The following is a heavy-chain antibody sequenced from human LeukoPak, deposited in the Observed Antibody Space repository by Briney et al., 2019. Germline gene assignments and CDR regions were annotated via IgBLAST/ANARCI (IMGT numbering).Heavy chain of an antibody. Sequence: GGSLRLSCAASGFDFSNYGMHWVRQAPGKGLEWVTFIQYDGINKYYGDSVRGRFTISRDNSKNTLYLQMHSLRVEDTAVYYCAKVPINRIVVVVAATLYYFDYWGQGTLVTVSS. CDR2: IQYDGINK. V-gene: IGHV3-30*02. CDR3: AKVPINRIVVVVAATLYYFDY. CDR1: GFDFSNYG. D-gene: IGHD2-15*01. J-gene: IGHJ4*02.